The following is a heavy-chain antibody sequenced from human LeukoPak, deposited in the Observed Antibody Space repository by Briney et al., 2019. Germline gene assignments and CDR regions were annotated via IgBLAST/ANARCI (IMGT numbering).Heavy chain of an antibody. J-gene: IGHJ6*03. V-gene: IGHV3-7*01. CDR3: AREDMDV. CDR1: GFTFSSYA. CDR2: IKQDGSEK. Sequence: HPGGSLRLSCAASGFTFSSYAMSWVRQAPGKGLEWVANIKQDGSEKYYVDSVKGRFTISRDNAKNSLYLQMNSLRAEDTAVYYCAREDMDVWGKGTTVTVSS.